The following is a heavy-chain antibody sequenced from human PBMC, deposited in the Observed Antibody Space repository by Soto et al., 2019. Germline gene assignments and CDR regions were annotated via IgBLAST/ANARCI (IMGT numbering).Heavy chain of an antibody. V-gene: IGHV3-74*01. D-gene: IGHD3-10*01. CDR1: GFNFGPFW. CDR3: ARDRGYPDSFDI. J-gene: IGHJ3*02. CDR2: INSDGSTI. Sequence: PGGSLRLSCAASGFNFGPFWMHWVRQAPGKGLVWVSHINSDGSTIVYAASVKGRFSISRDNAKNTLYLQMNSLRVEDTAVYYCARDRGYPDSFDIWRQGTMVTVSS.